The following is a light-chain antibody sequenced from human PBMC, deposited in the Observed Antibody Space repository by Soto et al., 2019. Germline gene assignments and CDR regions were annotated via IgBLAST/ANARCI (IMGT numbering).Light chain of an antibody. CDR1: QGISTN. V-gene: IGKV3-15*01. Sequence: EIVMTQSPATLSVSPGDGATLSCRASQGISTNLAWYQQRPGQSPRLLIYGASTRAAGIPARFRGSRSGTESTLTISSLLSEDFAVYYCQQYDNGPPITFGQGTRLEIK. CDR3: QQYDNGPPIT. J-gene: IGKJ5*01. CDR2: GAS.